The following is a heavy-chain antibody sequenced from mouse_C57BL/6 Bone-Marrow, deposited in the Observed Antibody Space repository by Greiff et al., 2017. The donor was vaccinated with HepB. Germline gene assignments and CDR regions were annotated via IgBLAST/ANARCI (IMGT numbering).Heavy chain of an antibody. Sequence: EVKLVESGGGLVQPGGSMKLSCVASGFTFSNYWMNWVRQSPEKGLEWVAQIRLKSDNYATHYAESVKGRFTISRDDSKSSVYLQMNNLRAEDTGIYYCTEFYYYGSGPYFDVWGTGTTVTVSS. J-gene: IGHJ1*03. V-gene: IGHV6-3*01. CDR1: GFTFSNYW. CDR2: IRLKSDNYAT. CDR3: TEFYYYGSGPYFDV. D-gene: IGHD1-1*01.